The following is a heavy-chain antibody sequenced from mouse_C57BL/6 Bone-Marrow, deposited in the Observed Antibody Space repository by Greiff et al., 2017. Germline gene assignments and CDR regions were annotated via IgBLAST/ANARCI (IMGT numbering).Heavy chain of an antibody. D-gene: IGHD2-4*01. J-gene: IGHJ4*01. CDR1: GYTFTNYW. V-gene: IGHV1-64*01. CDR3: ARSYDYDDYTMDY. CDR2: MHPNGGSP. Sequence: QVQLKQPGAELVKPGASVKLSCKASGYTFTNYWMHWVKQRPGQGLEWIGMMHPNGGSPDYNEKFKSEATLSVDKSSRTAYMELSSLTSEGSAVYYCARSYDYDDYTMDYWGQGTSVTVSS.